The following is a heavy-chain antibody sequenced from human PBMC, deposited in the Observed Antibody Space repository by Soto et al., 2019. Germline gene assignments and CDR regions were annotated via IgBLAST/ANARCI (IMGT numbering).Heavy chain of an antibody. J-gene: IGHJ6*02. D-gene: IGHD3-3*01. CDR3: AKEGGPYYDFWSGYYTTLNYYYYYGMDV. Sequence: PGGSLRLSCAASGFTFSSYGMHWVRQAPGKGLEWVAVISYDGSNKYYADSVKGRFTISRDNSKNTLYLQMSSLRAEDTAVYYCAKEGGPYYDFWSGYYTTLNYYYYYGMDVWGQGTTVTVSS. CDR1: GFTFSSYG. CDR2: ISYDGSNK. V-gene: IGHV3-30*18.